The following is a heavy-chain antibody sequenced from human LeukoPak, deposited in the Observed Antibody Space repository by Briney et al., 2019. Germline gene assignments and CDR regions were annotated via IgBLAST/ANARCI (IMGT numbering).Heavy chain of an antibody. CDR1: GFTFGDYA. Sequence: GGSLRLSCTASGFTFGDYAMSWFRQAPGKGLEWVGFIRSKAYGGTTEYAASVKGRFTISRDDSKSIAYLQMNSLKTEDTAVYYCARQLGISAFDYWGQGTLVTVSS. J-gene: IGHJ4*02. V-gene: IGHV3-49*03. CDR3: ARQLGISAFDY. CDR2: IRSKAYGGTT. D-gene: IGHD7-27*01.